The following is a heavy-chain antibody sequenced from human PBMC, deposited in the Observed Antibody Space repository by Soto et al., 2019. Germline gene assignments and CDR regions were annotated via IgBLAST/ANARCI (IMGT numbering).Heavy chain of an antibody. CDR3: ARDYYDSSGYPGPYGMDV. V-gene: IGHV3-7*01. J-gene: IGHJ6*02. CDR2: IKQDGSEK. CDR1: GFTFSSYW. D-gene: IGHD3-22*01. Sequence: GGSLRLSCAASGFTFSSYWMSWVRQAPGKGLEWVANIKQDGSEKYYVDSVKGRFTISRDNAKNSLYLQMNSLRAEGTAVYYCARDYYDSSGYPGPYGMDVWGQGTTVTDYS.